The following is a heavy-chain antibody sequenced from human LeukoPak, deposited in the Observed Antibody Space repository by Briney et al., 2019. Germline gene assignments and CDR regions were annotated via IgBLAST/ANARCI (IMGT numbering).Heavy chain of an antibody. D-gene: IGHD5-12*01. Sequence: SETLSLTCTVSGGSISSYYWSWIRQPPGKGPEWIGYIYYSGSTNYNPSLKSRVTISVDTSKNQFSLKLSSVTAADTAVYYCARQYGGYSLWGQGTLVTVSS. V-gene: IGHV4-59*01. CDR1: GGSISSYY. J-gene: IGHJ4*02. CDR2: IYYSGST. CDR3: ARQYGGYSL.